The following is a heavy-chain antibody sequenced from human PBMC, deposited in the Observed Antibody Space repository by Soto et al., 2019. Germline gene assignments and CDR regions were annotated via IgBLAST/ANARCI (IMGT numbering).Heavy chain of an antibody. CDR1: GFIFSGSA. D-gene: IGHD2-2*02. V-gene: IGHV3-73*02. J-gene: IGHJ6*02. CDR3: ARGQGAAIGDYYYHGMDV. CDR2: IRSRANNFAT. Sequence: EVQLVESGGGLVQPGGSLKLSCAASGFIFSGSAIHWVRRASGKGLEWVGRIRSRANNFATSSAASVKGRFTFSRDDSKNTAYLQMNTLKPEDTAVYYCARGQGAAIGDYYYHGMDVWGQGTTVTVSS.